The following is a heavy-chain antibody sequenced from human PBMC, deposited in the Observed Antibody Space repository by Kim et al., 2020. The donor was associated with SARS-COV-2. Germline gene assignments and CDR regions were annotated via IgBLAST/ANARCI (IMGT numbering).Heavy chain of an antibody. V-gene: IGHV3-30*07. D-gene: IGHD2-2*01. J-gene: IGHJ5*02. Sequence: ADSVKGRFTNTRDNSKNTLYLHMNSLRAEDTAVYYCASDLVNGLFRWFDPWGQGTLVTVSS. CDR3: ASDLVNGLFRWFDP.